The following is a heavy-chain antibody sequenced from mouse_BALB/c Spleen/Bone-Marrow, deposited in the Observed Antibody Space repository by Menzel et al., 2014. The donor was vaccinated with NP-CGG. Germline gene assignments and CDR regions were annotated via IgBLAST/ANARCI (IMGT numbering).Heavy chain of an antibody. D-gene: IGHD2-1*01. CDR2: ISTYYGDA. Sequence: QVQLKESGAELVRPGVSVKTSCKGSGYTFTDYAMHWVKRSHAKSLEWIGVISTYYGDASYNQKFKGKATMTVDKSSSTAYMELARLTSEDSAIYYCASGNYYYAMDYWGQGTSVTVSS. V-gene: IGHV1S137*01. CDR1: GYTFTDYA. CDR3: ASGNYYYAMDY. J-gene: IGHJ4*01.